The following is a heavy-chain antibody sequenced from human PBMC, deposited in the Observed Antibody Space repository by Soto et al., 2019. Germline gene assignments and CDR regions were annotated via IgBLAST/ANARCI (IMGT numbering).Heavy chain of an antibody. J-gene: IGHJ4*02. V-gene: IGHV3-74*01. Sequence: ETLSLTCTVSGGSISSGDYYWMHWVRQAPGKGLEWVSRMNSDGSLINYADSVKGRFTVSRDNARNTLYLQMNSLRVEDTAVYYCATAEVDYWGPGTLVTVSS. CDR1: GGSISSGDYYW. CDR3: ATAEVDY. CDR2: MNSDGSLI.